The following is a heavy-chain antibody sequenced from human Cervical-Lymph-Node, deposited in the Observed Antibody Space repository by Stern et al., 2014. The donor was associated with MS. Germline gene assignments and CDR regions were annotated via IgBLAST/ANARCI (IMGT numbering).Heavy chain of an antibody. D-gene: IGHD2/OR15-2a*01. CDR1: GYTFTSYG. CDR3: ARVANRPPSPXXXXX. J-gene: IGHJ5*02. Sequence: VQLVQSGAEVKKLGASVKVSCKASGYTFTSYGIAWVRQAPGQGLEWMGWIAAYNGDTNSAQKFQGRVTMTIEEATATGYMELRSLTSDDTAVYYCARVANRPPSPXXXXXWGQGTLVIVSS. V-gene: IGHV1-18*01. CDR2: IAAYNGDT.